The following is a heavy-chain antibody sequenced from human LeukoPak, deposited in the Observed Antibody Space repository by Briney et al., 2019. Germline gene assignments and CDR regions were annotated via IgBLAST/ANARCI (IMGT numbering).Heavy chain of an antibody. CDR1: GFTFSSYS. J-gene: IGHJ4*02. CDR2: ISSSGSNV. D-gene: IGHD3-9*01. Sequence: GGSLRLSCAASGFTFSSYSMNWVRQAPGKGLEWVSYISSSGSNVYYADSVKGRFTISRDNAKNSLYLQMNSLRAEDTAVYYCAISPVYYDILTGYYKASPLDYWGQGTLVTVSS. V-gene: IGHV3-48*04. CDR3: AISPVYYDILTGYYKASPLDY.